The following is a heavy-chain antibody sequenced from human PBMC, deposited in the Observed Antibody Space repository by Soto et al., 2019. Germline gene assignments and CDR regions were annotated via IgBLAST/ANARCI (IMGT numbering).Heavy chain of an antibody. CDR2: IGESGTPT. D-gene: IGHD5-18*01. CDR3: AGYIPGVRYYGMDV. V-gene: IGHV3-23*01. J-gene: IGHJ6*02. CDR1: GFTFSSYA. Sequence: EVQLLESGGGLVQPGGSLRLSCAASGFTFSSYAMKWVRQAPGKGLEWVSLIGESGTPTYYADSVKGRFTISRDNSGNTLFLEMYSLRAEDTVVYYCAGYIPGVRYYGMDVWGQGTTVTVSS.